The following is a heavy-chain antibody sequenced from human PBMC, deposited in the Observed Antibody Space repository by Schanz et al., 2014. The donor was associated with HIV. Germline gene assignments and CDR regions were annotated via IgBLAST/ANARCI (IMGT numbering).Heavy chain of an antibody. D-gene: IGHD1-20*01. Sequence: QVQLVESGGGLVKSGGSLRLSCAASGFTFSSYGMHWVRQAPGKGLEWVAVIWYDGSNKYYADSVKGRFTISRDNSKNTLYLQMNSLRAEDTAVYYCARDKGDNWAGYYYYYGMDVWGQGTTVTVSS. CDR1: GFTFSSYG. CDR2: IWYDGSNK. V-gene: IGHV3-33*08. J-gene: IGHJ6*02. CDR3: ARDKGDNWAGYYYYYGMDV.